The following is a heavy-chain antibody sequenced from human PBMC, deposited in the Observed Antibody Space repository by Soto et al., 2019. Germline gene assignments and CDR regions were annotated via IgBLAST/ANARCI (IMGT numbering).Heavy chain of an antibody. D-gene: IGHD3-16*01. J-gene: IGHJ6*03. CDR3: AKDLGYDYIWGSNFYYMDV. Sequence: QVQLVESGGGVVQPGRSLRLSSAASGLTFSSYGMHWVRQAPGKGLEWVAVISYDGSNKYYADSVKGRFTISRDNSKNTLYLQMNSLRAEDTAVYYCAKDLGYDYIWGSNFYYMDVWGKGTTVTVSS. CDR1: GLTFSSYG. CDR2: ISYDGSNK. V-gene: IGHV3-30*18.